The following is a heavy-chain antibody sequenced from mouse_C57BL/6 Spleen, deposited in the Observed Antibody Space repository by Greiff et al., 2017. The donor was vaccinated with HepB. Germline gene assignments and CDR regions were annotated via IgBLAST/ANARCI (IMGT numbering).Heavy chain of an antibody. CDR3: AREDPCGYSAWFAC. V-gene: IGHV1-64*01. CDR2: IHPNSGST. CDR1: GYTFTSYW. J-gene: IGHJ3*01. D-gene: IGHD2-3*01. Sequence: QVQLQQPGAELVKPGASVKVSCKASGYTFTSYWMHWVKQRPGQGLEWIGMIHPNSGSTNYNEKFKSKATLTVDKSSSTAYMQLSSLTSEDSAVYYCAREDPCGYSAWFACWGQGTLVTVSA.